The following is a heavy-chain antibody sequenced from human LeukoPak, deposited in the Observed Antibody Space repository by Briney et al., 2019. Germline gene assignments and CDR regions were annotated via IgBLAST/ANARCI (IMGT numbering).Heavy chain of an antibody. CDR1: GGSFSGYY. J-gene: IGHJ4*02. CDR2: INHSGST. V-gene: IGHV4-34*01. CDR3: ARYDFWSGYSAH. Sequence: SVTLSLTCAVYGGSFSGYYWSWIRQPPGKGLEWIGEINHSGSTNYNPSLKSRVTISVDTSKNQFSLKLSSVTAADTAVYYCARYDFWSGYSAHWGQGTLVTVSS. D-gene: IGHD3-3*01.